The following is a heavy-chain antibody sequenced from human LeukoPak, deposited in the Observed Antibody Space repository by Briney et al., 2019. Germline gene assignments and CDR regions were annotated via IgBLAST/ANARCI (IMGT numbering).Heavy chain of an antibody. CDR2: IRSKFYGGTT. J-gene: IGHJ4*02. CDR3: SRGEAYSSGSYYLDY. CDR1: GFTFGDYA. V-gene: IGHV3-49*04. Sequence: HPGRSLRLSCTSSGFTFGDYAMSWVRQAPGKGLEWVGFIRSKFYGGTTEYAASVKGRFTISRDDSRSIAYLQMNSLKSEETAVYYCSRGEAYSSGSYYLDYWGQGTLVTVSS. D-gene: IGHD3-10*01.